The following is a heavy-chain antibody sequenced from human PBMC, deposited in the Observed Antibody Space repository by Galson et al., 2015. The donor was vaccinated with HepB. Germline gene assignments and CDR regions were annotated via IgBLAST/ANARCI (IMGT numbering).Heavy chain of an antibody. D-gene: IGHD6-19*01. Sequence: SLRLSCAASGFTFSSYAMSWVRQAPEKGLEWVSALSGSSVSTFYADSVKGRFTISRDNSKNTLYLQMNSLRAEDTAVYYCAKVGGSAWFFEYWGQGTLVTVSS. V-gene: IGHV3-23*01. CDR3: AKVGGSAWFFEY. CDR1: GFTFSSYA. CDR2: LSGSSVST. J-gene: IGHJ4*02.